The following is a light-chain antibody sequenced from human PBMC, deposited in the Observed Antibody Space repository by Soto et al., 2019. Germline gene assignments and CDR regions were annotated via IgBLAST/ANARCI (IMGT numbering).Light chain of an antibody. CDR2: DVS. J-gene: IGLJ2*01. Sequence: QSALTQPASVSGSPGQSITISCTGTSSDVGGYNYFSWYQQHPGKTPKLMIYDVSNRPSGVSNRFSGSKSGNTASLTISGLQAEDAADYYCSSYTSSSTGVFGGGTQVTVL. V-gene: IGLV2-14*01. CDR3: SSYTSSSTGV. CDR1: SSDVGGYNY.